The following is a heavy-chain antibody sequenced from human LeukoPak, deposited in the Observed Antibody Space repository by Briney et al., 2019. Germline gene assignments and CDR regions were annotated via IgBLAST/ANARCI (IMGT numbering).Heavy chain of an antibody. Sequence: PGGSLRLPCAASGFTFSSYSTNWVRQAPGKGLEWVSSISSSSSYIYYADSVKGRFTISRDNAKNSLYLQMNSLRAEDTAVYYCARALYAAGTSRDYWGQGTLVTVSS. J-gene: IGHJ4*02. CDR2: ISSSSSYI. D-gene: IGHD6-13*01. V-gene: IGHV3-21*01. CDR3: ARALYAAGTSRDY. CDR1: GFTFSSYS.